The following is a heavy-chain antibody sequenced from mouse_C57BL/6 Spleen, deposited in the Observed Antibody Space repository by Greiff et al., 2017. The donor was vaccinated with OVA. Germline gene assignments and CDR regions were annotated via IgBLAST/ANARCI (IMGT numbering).Heavy chain of an antibody. J-gene: IGHJ4*01. V-gene: IGHV5-4*01. CDR1: GFTFSSYA. D-gene: IGHD1-1*01. Sequence: EVQWVESGGGLVKPGGSLKLSCAASGFTFSSYAMSWVRQTPEKRLEWVATISDGGSYTYYPDNVKGRFTISRDNAKNNLYLQMSHLKSEDTAMYYCARGDSDYYGSTLYYAMDYWGQGTSVTVSS. CDR2: ISDGGSYT. CDR3: ARGDSDYYGSTLYYAMDY.